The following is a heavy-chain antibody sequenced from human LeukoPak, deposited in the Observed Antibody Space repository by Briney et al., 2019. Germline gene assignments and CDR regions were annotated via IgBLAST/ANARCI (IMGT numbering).Heavy chain of an antibody. D-gene: IGHD3-10*01. V-gene: IGHV1-69*13. Sequence: GASVKVSCKASGGTFSSYAISWVRQAPGQGLEWMGGIIPIFGTANYAQKFQGRVTITADESTSTAYMELSSLRSEDTAAYYCATRGGSGSYSYYYYYMDVWGKGTTVTISS. CDR1: GGTFSSYA. CDR2: IIPIFGTA. J-gene: IGHJ6*03. CDR3: ATRGGSGSYSYYYYYMDV.